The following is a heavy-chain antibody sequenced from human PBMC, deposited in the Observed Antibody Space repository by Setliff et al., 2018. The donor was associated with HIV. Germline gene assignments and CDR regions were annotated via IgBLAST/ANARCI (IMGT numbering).Heavy chain of an antibody. J-gene: IGHJ5*02. CDR1: GYTFSNHA. V-gene: IGHV1-3*04. CDR3: ALPYCSGVNCWSSASLPPAGWFDP. CDR2: INTANGDT. Sequence: GASVKVSCKASGYTFSNHAMHWVRQASGQRLEWMGWINTANGDTKCSQRFQGRVTITRDTSATTAYMEMSSLRSEDTAVYYCALPYCSGVNCWSSASLPPAGWFDPWGQGTLVTVSS. D-gene: IGHD2-15*01.